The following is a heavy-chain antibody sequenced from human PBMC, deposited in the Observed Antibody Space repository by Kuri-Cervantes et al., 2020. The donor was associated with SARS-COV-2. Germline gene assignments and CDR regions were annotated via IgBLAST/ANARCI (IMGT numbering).Heavy chain of an antibody. Sequence: GSLRLSCTVSGGSISSSSYYWGWIRQPPGKGLEWIGSIYYSGSTYYNPSLKSRVTISVDTSKNQFSLKLSSVTAADTAVYYCARQMMSSITIFGVVITRNWFDPRGQGTLVTVSS. CDR3: ARQMMSSITIFGVVITRNWFDP. D-gene: IGHD3-3*01. J-gene: IGHJ5*02. CDR2: IYYSGST. V-gene: IGHV4-39*01. CDR1: GGSISSSSYY.